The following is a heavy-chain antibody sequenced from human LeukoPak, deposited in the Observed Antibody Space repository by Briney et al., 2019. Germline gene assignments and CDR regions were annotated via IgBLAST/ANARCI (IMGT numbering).Heavy chain of an antibody. CDR3: AKEGVASGP. V-gene: IGHV3-23*01. CDR1: GFTFSNHD. CDR2: ISGGGGST. J-gene: IGHJ5*02. D-gene: IGHD2-8*02. Sequence: GGSLRLSCAASGFTFSNHDMSWVRQAPGKGLEWVAGISGGGGSTHNADSVKGRFTISRDNSKNTLFLQMNNLRAEDTAVYYCAKEGVASGPWGQGTLVTVSS.